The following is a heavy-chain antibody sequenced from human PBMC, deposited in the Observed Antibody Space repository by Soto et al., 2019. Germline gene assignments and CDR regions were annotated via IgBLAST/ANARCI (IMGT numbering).Heavy chain of an antibody. CDR3: ANRPKAGRPVDV. V-gene: IGHV3-23*01. CDR1: GFTFTSYS. Sequence: EVQLSESGGGLVQPGGSLRLSCAASGFTFTSYSMSWVRQAPGKGLEWGSAINPSGDTTYYADSVKGRLTISRDNSKNTLYLQMDSLRAEDTAIYYCANRPKAGRPVDVWGKGTTVTVSS. D-gene: IGHD6-6*01. J-gene: IGHJ6*04. CDR2: INPSGDTT.